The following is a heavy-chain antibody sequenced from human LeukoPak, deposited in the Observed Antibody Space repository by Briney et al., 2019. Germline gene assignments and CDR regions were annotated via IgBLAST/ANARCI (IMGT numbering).Heavy chain of an antibody. Sequence: ASVNVSCKASGYTFTSYGISWVRQAPGQGLEWMGWISAYNGNTNYAQKLQGRVTMTTDTSKSTAYMELRSLRSDDTAVYYCAREGRRDSSGYYVYLGQGKLVTVSS. CDR1: GYTFTSYG. D-gene: IGHD3-22*01. J-gene: IGHJ4*02. CDR3: AREGRRDSSGYYVY. V-gene: IGHV1-18*01. CDR2: ISAYNGNT.